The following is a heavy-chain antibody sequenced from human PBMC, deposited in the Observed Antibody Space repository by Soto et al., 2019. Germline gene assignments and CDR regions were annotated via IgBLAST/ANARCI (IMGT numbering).Heavy chain of an antibody. D-gene: IGHD3-22*01. V-gene: IGHV3-33*01. Sequence: PGGSLRLSYAASGFTFSSYGMHCVRQAPGKGLEWVAVIWYDGSNKYYADSVKGRFTISRDNSKNTLYLQMNSLRAEDTAVYYCARDYYDSRGYYYEANWGQGTLVTVSS. CDR3: ARDYYDSRGYYYEAN. CDR2: IWYDGSNK. CDR1: GFTFSSYG. J-gene: IGHJ4*02.